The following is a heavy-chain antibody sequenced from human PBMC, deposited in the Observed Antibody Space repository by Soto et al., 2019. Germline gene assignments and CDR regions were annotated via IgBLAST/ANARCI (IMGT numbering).Heavy chain of an antibody. V-gene: IGHV1-18*01. J-gene: IGHJ4*02. Sequence: SSVKVSCKASGYTFTSYVISWVGQAPGQGLEWMGWISAYNGNTNYAQKLQGRVTMTTDTSKSTAYMELRSLRSDDTAVYYCERDGIYGDYSVVGYSAQGTLVTVSS. D-gene: IGHD4-17*01. CDR2: ISAYNGNT. CDR3: ERDGIYGDYSVVGY. CDR1: GYTFTSYV.